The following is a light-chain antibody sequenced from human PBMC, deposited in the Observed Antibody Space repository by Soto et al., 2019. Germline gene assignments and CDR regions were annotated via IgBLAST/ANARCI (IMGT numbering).Light chain of an antibody. V-gene: IGKV3-15*01. Sequence: EIVMTQSPATLSVSPGERATLSCRASQSVSFNVAWYQQRPGEAPRLLIYGAYTRATGIPARFSGSGSGTEFTLTISSLQSEDFAIYYCQQYNNWPPLTFGGGTRVEIK. CDR2: GAY. CDR3: QQYNNWPPLT. J-gene: IGKJ4*01. CDR1: QSVSFN.